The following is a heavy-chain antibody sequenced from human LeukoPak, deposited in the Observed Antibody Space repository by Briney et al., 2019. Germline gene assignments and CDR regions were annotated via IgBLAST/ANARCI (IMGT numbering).Heavy chain of an antibody. CDR1: GGSISSYY. CDR3: ARAHIVVVVAATGWFNP. Sequence: SETLSLTCTVSGGSISSYYWSWIRQPPGKGLEWIGYIYYSGSTNYNPSLKSRVTISVDTSKNQFSLKLNSVTAADTAVYYCARAHIVVVVAATGWFNPWGQGTLVTVSS. V-gene: IGHV4-59*08. J-gene: IGHJ5*02. CDR2: IYYSGST. D-gene: IGHD2-15*01.